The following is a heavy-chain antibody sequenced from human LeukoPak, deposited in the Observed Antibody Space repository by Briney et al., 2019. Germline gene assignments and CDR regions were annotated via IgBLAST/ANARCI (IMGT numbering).Heavy chain of an antibody. CDR1: GITLSNYG. CDR2: ISDSGGRT. D-gene: IGHD5-12*01. CDR3: AKGDYDYVEIGYFDF. J-gene: IGHJ4*02. Sequence: GGSLRLSCAVSGITLSNYGMSWVRQAPGKGLEWVAGISDSGGRTNYADSVKGRFTISRDNSKNTLYLQMNSLRDEDTAVYYCAKGDYDYVEIGYFDFWGQGTLVTVSS. V-gene: IGHV3-23*01.